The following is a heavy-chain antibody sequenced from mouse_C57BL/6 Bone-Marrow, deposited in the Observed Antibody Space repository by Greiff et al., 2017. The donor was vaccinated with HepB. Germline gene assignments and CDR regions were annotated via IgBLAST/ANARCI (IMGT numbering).Heavy chain of an antibody. CDR3: TTSHLWLRRAY. CDR1: GFNIKDDY. D-gene: IGHD2-2*01. Sequence: VQLKQSGAELVRPGASVKLFCTASGFNIKDDYMHWVKQRPEQGLEWIGWIDPENGDTEYASKFQGKATITADISSNTAYLQLSSLTSEDTAVYYWTTSHLWLRRAYWGQGTLVTVSA. V-gene: IGHV14-4*01. CDR2: IDPENGDT. J-gene: IGHJ3*01.